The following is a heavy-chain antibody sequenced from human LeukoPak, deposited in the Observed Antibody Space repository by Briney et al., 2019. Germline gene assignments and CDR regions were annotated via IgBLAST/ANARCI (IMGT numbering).Heavy chain of an antibody. V-gene: IGHV4-39*01. CDR2: IRYTHTGST. D-gene: IGHD3-22*01. CDR3: ARRPTTMNAFDI. J-gene: IGHJ3*02. CDR1: GGSISSSSYY. Sequence: PSETLSLTCTVSGGSISSSSYYWGWVRQPPGKGLGWIGSIRYTHTGSTYYNPSLKSRVTMSGDTSKNQFSLKVTSVTAADTAVYYCARRPTTMNAFDIWGQGTMVTVSS.